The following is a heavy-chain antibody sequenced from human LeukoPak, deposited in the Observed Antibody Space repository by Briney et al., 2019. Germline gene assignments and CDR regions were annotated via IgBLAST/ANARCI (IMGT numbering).Heavy chain of an antibody. Sequence: SETLSLTCTVSDGSISSSSYYWGWIRQPPGKGLEWIGSIYYSGSTYYNPSLKSRVTISVDTSKNQFSLKLSSVTAADTAVYYCARHDRVATIRGWFDPWGQGTLVTVSS. CDR1: DGSISSSSYY. D-gene: IGHD5-12*01. CDR3: ARHDRVATIRGWFDP. V-gene: IGHV4-39*01. J-gene: IGHJ5*02. CDR2: IYYSGST.